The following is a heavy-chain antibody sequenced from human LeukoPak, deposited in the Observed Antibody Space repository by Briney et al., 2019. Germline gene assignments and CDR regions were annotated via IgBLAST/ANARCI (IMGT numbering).Heavy chain of an antibody. Sequence: GRSLRLSCAASGFTFSGAAMTWVRQAPGKGLEWVSLIGASGESTYYADSVKGRFTISRDNSKNTLSLQMNSLRVEDTAMYFCAKDIQLSTWGLGTMVTVSS. CDR1: GFTFSGAA. J-gene: IGHJ3*01. CDR2: IGASGEST. CDR3: AKDIQLST. V-gene: IGHV3-23*01. D-gene: IGHD5-24*01.